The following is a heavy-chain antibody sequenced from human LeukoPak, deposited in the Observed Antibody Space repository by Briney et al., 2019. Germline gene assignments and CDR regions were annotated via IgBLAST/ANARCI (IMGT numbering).Heavy chain of an antibody. CDR1: GGSFSGYY. J-gene: IGHJ6*03. Sequence: SETLSLTCAVYGGSFSGYYWSWIRQPPGKGLEWIGEINHSGSTNYNPSLKRRGTISVDKSKNQFSLKLSSVTAADTAVYYCARKASMVRGVTGDYYYYYYMDVWGKGTTVTVSS. CDR2: INHSGST. CDR3: ARKASMVRGVTGDYYYYYYMDV. V-gene: IGHV4-34*01. D-gene: IGHD3-10*01.